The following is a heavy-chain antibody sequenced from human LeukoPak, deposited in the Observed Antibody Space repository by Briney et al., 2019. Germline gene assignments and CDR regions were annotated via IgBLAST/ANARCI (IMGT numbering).Heavy chain of an antibody. J-gene: IGHJ5*02. CDR3: ARGPMRGWIDP. CDR1: GGSFSGYS. Sequence: PSETLSLTCAVYGGSFSGYSWNWIRQPPGKGLEWIGEINHSGSSNYNPSLKSRVTISLDTSKSQFSLKLSSVTAGDTAVYYCARGPMRGWIDPWGQGTLVTVSS. CDR2: INHSGSS. D-gene: IGHD3-22*01. V-gene: IGHV4-34*01.